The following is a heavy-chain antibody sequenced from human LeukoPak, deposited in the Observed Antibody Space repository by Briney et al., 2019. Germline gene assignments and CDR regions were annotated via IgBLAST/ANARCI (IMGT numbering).Heavy chain of an antibody. D-gene: IGHD4-17*01. Sequence: PGGSLRLSCAASGFTFSSYSMNWVRQAPGKGLECVSYISSSSDIIYYTDSVKGRFTISRDNAKNSLYLQMNSLRAEDTAVYYCARDIRYGDYAGWFDPWGQGTLVTVSS. J-gene: IGHJ5*02. CDR1: GFTFSSYS. CDR3: ARDIRYGDYAGWFDP. CDR2: ISSSSDII. V-gene: IGHV3-48*04.